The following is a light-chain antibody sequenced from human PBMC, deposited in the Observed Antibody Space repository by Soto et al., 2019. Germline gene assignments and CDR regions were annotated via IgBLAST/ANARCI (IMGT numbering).Light chain of an antibody. J-gene: IGKJ5*01. Sequence: DIVLTGAPGTLSLCAGERATLSCQTSQSRGSNFLAWYQHKPGQAPRLLIYASSNRATGIPDRFSGSASGTDFTLTINRLEPEDFAVYYCQLYGISPHFGQGTRLEI. CDR1: QSRGSNF. CDR3: QLYGISPH. CDR2: ASS. V-gene: IGKV3-20*01.